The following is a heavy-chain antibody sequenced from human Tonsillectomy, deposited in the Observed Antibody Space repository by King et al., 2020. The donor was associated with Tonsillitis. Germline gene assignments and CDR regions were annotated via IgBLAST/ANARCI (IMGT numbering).Heavy chain of an antibody. D-gene: IGHD3-22*01. CDR3: ARSYYDSSRYLSY. V-gene: IGHV3-30*04. Sequence: VQLVESGGGVVQPGRSLRLSCAASGFTFRTYAMHWVRQAPGKGLEWVAVISYDGSNKFYADSVKGRFIISRDNSKNTLYLQMNSLRAEDTAVYYCARSYYDSSRYLSYWGPGTLVTVSS. J-gene: IGHJ4*02. CDR2: ISYDGSNK. CDR1: GFTFRTYA.